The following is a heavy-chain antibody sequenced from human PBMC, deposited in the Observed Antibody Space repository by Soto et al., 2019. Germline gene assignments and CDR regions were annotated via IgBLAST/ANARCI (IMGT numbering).Heavy chain of an antibody. J-gene: IGHJ6*02. D-gene: IGHD2-2*01. CDR2: ISAYNGNT. CDR3: ATNSFDIVVIRACPSVMDV. CDR1: GYTFTGYL. V-gene: IGHV1-18*01. Sequence: PLNLSRNASGYTFTGYLIIWVSQATEQGLEWMGWISAYNGNTNYAQKLQGRVTMTTDTSTSTAYMELRSLRSDDTAVYYCATNSFDIVVIRACPSVMDVWRHGTKVTV.